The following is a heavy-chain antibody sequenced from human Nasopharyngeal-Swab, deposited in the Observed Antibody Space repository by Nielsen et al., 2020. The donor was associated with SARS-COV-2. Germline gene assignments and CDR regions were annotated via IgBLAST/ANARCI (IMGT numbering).Heavy chain of an antibody. CDR2: IFSSGST. CDR1: GGSISSSAYS. CDR3: ARALSGSNFASYGLDV. D-gene: IGHD3-22*01. Sequence: SETLSLTCSVSGGSISSSAYSWSWIRQPAGKELEWIGRIFSSGSTTKNPSLKSQVSMSIDTSRKQFSLKLTSVTAADTAVYYCARALSGSNFASYGLDVWGQGTTVTVSS. V-gene: IGHV4-61*02. J-gene: IGHJ6*02.